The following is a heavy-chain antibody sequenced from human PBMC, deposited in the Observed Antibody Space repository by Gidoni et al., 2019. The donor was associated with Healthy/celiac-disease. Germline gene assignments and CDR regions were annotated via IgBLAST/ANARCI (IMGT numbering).Heavy chain of an antibody. CDR1: GFTFSSYG. J-gene: IGHJ3*02. V-gene: IGHV3-33*06. Sequence: QVQLVESGGGVVQPGRSLRLSCAASGFTFSSYGMHWVRQAPGKGLEWVAVIWYDGSNKYYADSVKGRFTISRDNSKNTLYLQMNSLRAEDTAVYYCAKVAHQQLKRRGGFDIWGQGTMVTVSS. D-gene: IGHD6-13*01. CDR3: AKVAHQQLKRRGGFDI. CDR2: IWYDGSNK.